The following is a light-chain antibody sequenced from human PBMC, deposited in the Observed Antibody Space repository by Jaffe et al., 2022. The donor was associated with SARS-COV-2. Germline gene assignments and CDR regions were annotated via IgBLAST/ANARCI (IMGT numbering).Light chain of an antibody. CDR3: QQYGSSPKM. J-gene: IGKJ1*01. Sequence: EIVLTQSPGTLSLSPGERATLSCRASQSVSNNYLAWFQQKPGQAPRLLVYGASSRATGIPNRFSGSGSATDFTLTISRLEPEDFAMYYCQQYGSSPKMFGQGTKVEIK. CDR2: GAS. V-gene: IGKV3-20*01. CDR1: QSVSNNY.